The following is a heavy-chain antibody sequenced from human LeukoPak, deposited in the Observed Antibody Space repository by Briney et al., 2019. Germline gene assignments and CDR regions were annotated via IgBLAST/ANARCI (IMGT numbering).Heavy chain of an antibody. CDR2: INPAGGST. D-gene: IGHD4-17*01. CDR1: GYTFPNNY. CDR3: ARYNGDLTGGFDY. Sequence: ASVKVSCKASGYTFPNNYFHWLRKPPGQGLEWLGIINPAGGSTGYAQKFQGRVTMTRDTSTSTVYMELSSLRSEDTAVYYCARYNGDLTGGFDYWGQGTLVTVSS. V-gene: IGHV1-46*01. J-gene: IGHJ4*02.